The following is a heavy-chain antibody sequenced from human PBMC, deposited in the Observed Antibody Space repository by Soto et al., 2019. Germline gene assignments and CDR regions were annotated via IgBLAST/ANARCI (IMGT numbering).Heavy chain of an antibody. D-gene: IGHD1-26*01. CDR3: ARGAPSHYYFFALDV. CDR1: GYRFTDYY. J-gene: IGHJ6*02. Sequence: QAHLVQSGAEVKKPGASVKVSCRAFGYRFTDYYLHWVRQAPGQGLDWMGWIKPSTGGASYAEKFQAGFIMTRYTSMNTVYMEMSNLTSDDTALYFCARGAPSHYYFFALDVWGPGTPVTVSS. V-gene: IGHV1-2*02. CDR2: IKPSTGGA.